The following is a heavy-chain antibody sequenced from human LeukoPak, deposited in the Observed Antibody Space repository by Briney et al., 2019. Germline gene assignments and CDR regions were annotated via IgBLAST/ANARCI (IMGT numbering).Heavy chain of an antibody. Sequence: GRSLRLSCAASGFTFSSYGMHWVRQAPGKGLEWVAVISYDGSNKYYADSVKGRFTISRDNAKNSLYLQMNSLRAEDTAVYYCARVGVGGSWYSPYYYYGMDVWGQGTTVTVSS. J-gene: IGHJ6*02. CDR3: ARVGVGGSWYSPYYYYGMDV. CDR1: GFTFSSYG. V-gene: IGHV3-30*03. D-gene: IGHD6-13*01. CDR2: ISYDGSNK.